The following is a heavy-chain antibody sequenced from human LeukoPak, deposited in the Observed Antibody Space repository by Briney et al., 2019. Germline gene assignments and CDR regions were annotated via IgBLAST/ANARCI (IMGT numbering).Heavy chain of an antibody. D-gene: IGHD3-10*01. CDR2: IGSSGGSP. J-gene: IGHJ4*02. V-gene: IGHV3-64D*06. CDR3: VKEGDYYGSGHYYRYLDY. Sequence: GGSLRLSRAASGFTFSSYGMHWVRQAPGKGLEYVSTIGSSGGSPYYTESVKGRFSISRDNSKNTLYLQLTSLRADDTAVYYCVKEGDYYGSGHYYRYLDYWGQGTLVTVSS. CDR1: GFTFSSYG.